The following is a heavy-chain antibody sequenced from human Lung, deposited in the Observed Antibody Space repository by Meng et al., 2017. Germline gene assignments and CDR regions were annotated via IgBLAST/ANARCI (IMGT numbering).Heavy chain of an antibody. CDR1: SASFTSSNYY. J-gene: IGHJ4*02. CDR2: IYYDGRT. V-gene: IGHV4-39*01. D-gene: IGHD4-17*01. Sequence: QVQLQESGPGLVKPSETLSLTCTVSSASFTSSNYYWVWIRRPPGKGLEWIGSIYYDGRTYYNSSLKSRVTISVDTSTNQFSLKLSSVTATDTAVYYCARRAHYGDPPRWGQGTLVTVSS. CDR3: ARRAHYGDPPR.